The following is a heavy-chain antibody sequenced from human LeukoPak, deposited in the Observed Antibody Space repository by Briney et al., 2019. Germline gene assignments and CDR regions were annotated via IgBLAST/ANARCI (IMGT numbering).Heavy chain of an antibody. V-gene: IGHV3-74*01. D-gene: IGHD3-10*02. J-gene: IGHJ4*02. Sequence: GGSLRLSCAASGFTFNTNWMHWVRQAPGKGLVWVSCINGDGSTTTYADSVKGRFAISRDNAKNTVYLQINNLRAEDTAVYYCARDRYYVPDNWGQGTLVTVSS. CDR2: INGDGSTT. CDR1: GFTFNTNW. CDR3: ARDRYYVPDN.